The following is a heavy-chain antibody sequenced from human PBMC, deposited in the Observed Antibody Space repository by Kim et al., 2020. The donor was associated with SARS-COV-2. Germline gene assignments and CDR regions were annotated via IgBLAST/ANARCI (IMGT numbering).Heavy chain of an antibody. Sequence: GGSLRLSCAASGFTVSSNYMSWVRQAPGKGLEWVSVIYSGGSTYYADSVKGRFTISRDNSKNTLYLQMNSLRAEDTAVYYCARDERITIFGVVHNWFDPWGQGTLVTVSS. CDR3: ARDERITIFGVVHNWFDP. CDR1: GFTVSSNY. J-gene: IGHJ5*02. CDR2: IYSGGST. D-gene: IGHD3-3*01. V-gene: IGHV3-66*01.